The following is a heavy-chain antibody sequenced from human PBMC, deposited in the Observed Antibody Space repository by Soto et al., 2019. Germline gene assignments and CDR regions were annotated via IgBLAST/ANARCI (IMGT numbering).Heavy chain of an antibody. D-gene: IGHD4-4*01. Sequence: PGGSLRLSCAASGSSFPKYPMHWVRQTPDKGLEWVAVISHDGVTKNSADSVKGRFSISRDNSRNTLYLEMNSLRTEDTAMYYCVRGSYSSTWETLDPCGPGPLLTVS. CDR2: ISHDGVTK. V-gene: IGHV3-30-3*01. CDR3: VRGSYSSTWETLDP. CDR1: GSSFPKYP. J-gene: IGHJ5*02.